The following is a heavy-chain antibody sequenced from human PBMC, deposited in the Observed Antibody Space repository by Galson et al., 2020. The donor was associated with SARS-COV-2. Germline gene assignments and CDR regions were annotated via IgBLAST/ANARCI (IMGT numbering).Heavy chain of an antibody. CDR3: VRRPASGTTNYDV. Sequence: KIGESLKISCQGSGYSFSNYWIGWVRQMPGKGLKWVGIIYVDDSETRYSPPFQGQVSISADRSINTAYLQWGSLKASDTAMYYCVRRPASGTTNYDVWGQGTLVTVSS. J-gene: IGHJ4*02. D-gene: IGHD1-7*01. CDR2: IYVDDSET. V-gene: IGHV5-51*01. CDR1: GYSFSNYW.